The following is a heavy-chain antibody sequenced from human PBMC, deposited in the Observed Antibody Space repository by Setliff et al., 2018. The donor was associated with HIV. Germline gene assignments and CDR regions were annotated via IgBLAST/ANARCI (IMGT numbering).Heavy chain of an antibody. V-gene: IGHV3-11*04. J-gene: IGHJ4*02. CDR2: ISHSDSPI. CDR3: ARDLHILYTNSGGGFDD. CDR1: GFLSTDYC. D-gene: IGHD6-6*01. Sequence: LRLSCSASGFLSTDYCMSWIRQAPGTGLEWVSYISHSDSPIYYADSVKGRFTISRDNAKNSLYLQMNSLRVEDTVVYYCARDLHILYTNSGGGFDDWGQGTLVTVSS.